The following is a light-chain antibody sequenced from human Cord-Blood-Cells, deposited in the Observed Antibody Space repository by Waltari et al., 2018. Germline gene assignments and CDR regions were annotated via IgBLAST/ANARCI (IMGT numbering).Light chain of an antibody. J-gene: IGLJ1*01. V-gene: IGLV3-1*01. Sequence: SYELTQPPSVSVSPGQTDSITCSGDKLGAKYACWYQQKPGQSPVLVIYQDSKRPSGIPERVSGSDTGNTATLTISGTQAMDEADYYCQAWDSSTYVFGTGTKVTVL. CDR3: QAWDSSTYV. CDR2: QDS. CDR1: KLGAKY.